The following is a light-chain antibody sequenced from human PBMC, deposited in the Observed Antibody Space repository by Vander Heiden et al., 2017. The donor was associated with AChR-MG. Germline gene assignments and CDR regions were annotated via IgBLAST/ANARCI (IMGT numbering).Light chain of an antibody. CDR3: QAWDSSHVV. V-gene: IGLV3-1*01. CDR2: QDS. CDR1: KLGDKY. Sequence: SSDLTQPPPVSVSPGQTASITCSGDKLGDKYACWYQQKPGQSPVLVIYQDSKRPSGIPERFSGSNSGNTATLTISGTQAMDEADYYCQAWDSSHVVFGGGTKLTVL. J-gene: IGLJ2*01.